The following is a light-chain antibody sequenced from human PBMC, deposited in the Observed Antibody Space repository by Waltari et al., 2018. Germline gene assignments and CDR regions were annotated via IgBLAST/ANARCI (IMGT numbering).Light chain of an antibody. CDR2: GAS. CDR1: QAIGND. CDR3: LQDHTYPLT. V-gene: IGKV1-6*01. Sequence: AIHMTQSPSSLSASLGDRVTITCRASQAIGNDLGWYQQKPGKAPKILISGASTLQTGVPSRFSGTGSDTDFTLTISGLQPEDFATYYCLQDHTYPLTVGGGTKVEIK. J-gene: IGKJ4*01.